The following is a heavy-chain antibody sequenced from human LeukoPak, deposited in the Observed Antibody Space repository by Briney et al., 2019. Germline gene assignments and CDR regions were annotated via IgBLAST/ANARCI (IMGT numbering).Heavy chain of an antibody. J-gene: IGHJ4*02. CDR2: IIPILGIA. CDR3: ARDSNPYGLRLGELSFDY. Sequence: VASVKVSCKASGGTFSSYAISWVRQAPGQGLEWMGRIIPILGIANYAQKFQGRVTITADKSTSTAYMELSSLRSEDTAVYYCARDSNPYGLRLGELSFDYWGQGTLVTVSS. D-gene: IGHD3-16*02. V-gene: IGHV1-69*04. CDR1: GGTFSSYA.